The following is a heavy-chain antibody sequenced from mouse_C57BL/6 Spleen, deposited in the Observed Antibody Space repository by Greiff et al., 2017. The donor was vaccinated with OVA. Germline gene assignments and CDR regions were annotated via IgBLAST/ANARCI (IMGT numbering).Heavy chain of an antibody. J-gene: IGHJ4*01. V-gene: IGHV3-6*01. D-gene: IGHD2-3*01. CDR1: GYSITSGYY. CDR2: ISYDGSN. CDR3: ARGYDGYYYAMDY. Sequence: EVKLMESGPGLVKPSQSLSLTCSVTGYSITSGYYWNWIRQFPGNILEWMGYISYDGSNNYNPSLKNRISITRDTSKNQFFLKLNSVTTEDTATYYCARGYDGYYYAMDYWGQGTSVTVSS.